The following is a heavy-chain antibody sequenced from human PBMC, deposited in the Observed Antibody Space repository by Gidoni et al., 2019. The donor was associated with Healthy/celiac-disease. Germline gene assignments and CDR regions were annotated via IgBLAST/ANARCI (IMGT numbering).Heavy chain of an antibody. V-gene: IGHV3-21*01. CDR2: ISSSSYI. J-gene: IGHJ4*02. CDR3: ARDVFDAAAGRVLDY. D-gene: IGHD6-13*01. Sequence: EVQLVESGGGLVKPGGSLRLSCAASGFTFSSYSMNWVRQAPGKGLEWVSSISSSSYIYYADSVKGRFTISRDNAKNSLYLQMNSLRAEDTAVYYCARDVFDAAAGRVLDYWGQGTLVTVSS. CDR1: GFTFSSYS.